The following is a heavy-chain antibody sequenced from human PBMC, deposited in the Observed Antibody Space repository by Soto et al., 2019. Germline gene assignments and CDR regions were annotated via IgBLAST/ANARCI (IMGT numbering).Heavy chain of an antibody. CDR1: GFTFRYAW. CDR3: ATASDGCARYFDL. J-gene: IGHJ2*01. CDR2: IRTLTDGVPT. D-gene: IGHD6-19*01. Sequence: EEHLVESGGGLVEPGGSLRLSCAASGFTFRYAWMSWVRQAPGKGLEWVGRIRTLTDGVPTDYAAPVKDRFTISRDGWKNAVYLQMKSLKTEDTAVFYCATASDGCARYFDLWGRGTLVIVSS. V-gene: IGHV3-15*01.